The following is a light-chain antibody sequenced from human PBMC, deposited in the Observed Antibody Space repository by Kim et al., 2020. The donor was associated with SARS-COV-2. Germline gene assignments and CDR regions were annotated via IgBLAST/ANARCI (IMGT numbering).Light chain of an antibody. CDR3: LLSYGGAPWV. CDR2: DTD. J-gene: IGLJ3*02. V-gene: IGLV7-46*01. Sequence: GGTVTLTCGSSTGADTSGHYPDGFQQKPGQAPRTLIYDTDNKRSWTPARFSGSLLGGKAALTLSGAQPEDEAEYYCLLSYGGAPWVFGGGTQLTVL. CDR1: TGADTSGHY.